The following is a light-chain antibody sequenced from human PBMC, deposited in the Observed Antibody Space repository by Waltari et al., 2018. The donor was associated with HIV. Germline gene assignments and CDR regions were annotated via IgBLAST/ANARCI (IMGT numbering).Light chain of an antibody. Sequence: SYELIQPPSVSVSPGQTARITCSGDLLAQQYGYWYQQMPGLATVLLIYHYTERPSGVPERFSGSSSGTTFTLTISGVQAEDEADYYCQSADSSGTYVFGTGTKVTVL. J-gene: IGLJ1*01. CDR1: LLAQQY. CDR2: HYT. CDR3: QSADSSGTYV. V-gene: IGLV3-25*03.